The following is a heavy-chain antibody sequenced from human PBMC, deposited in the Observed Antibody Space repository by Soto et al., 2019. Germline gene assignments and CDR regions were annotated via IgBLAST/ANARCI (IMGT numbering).Heavy chain of an antibody. Sequence: SETLSLTCTVSGGSISSYYWSWIRQPPGKGLEWIGYIYYSGSTNYNPSLKSRVTISVDTSKNQFSLKLSSVTAADTAVYYCAREGAPGPNCSGGSCYHKYDNYYYYYGMDVWGQGTTVTVSS. CDR1: GGSISSYY. D-gene: IGHD2-15*01. CDR2: IYYSGST. V-gene: IGHV4-59*01. CDR3: AREGAPGPNCSGGSCYHKYDNYYYYYGMDV. J-gene: IGHJ6*02.